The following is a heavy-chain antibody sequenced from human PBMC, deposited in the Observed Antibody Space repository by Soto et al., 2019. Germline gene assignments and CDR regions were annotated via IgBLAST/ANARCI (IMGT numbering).Heavy chain of an antibody. D-gene: IGHD1-20*01. J-gene: IGHJ4*02. CDR3: AREHNWTFRGATWSDX. Sequence: ASVKVSCKASGYTFTSYYMHWVRQAPGQGLEWMGIINPIGGSTSYAQKFQGRVTMTRDTSTSTVYMELSSLRSEDTAVYYCAREHNWTFRGATWSDXWGQGTRVTVSX. CDR1: GYTFTSYY. CDR2: INPIGGST. V-gene: IGHV1-46*01.